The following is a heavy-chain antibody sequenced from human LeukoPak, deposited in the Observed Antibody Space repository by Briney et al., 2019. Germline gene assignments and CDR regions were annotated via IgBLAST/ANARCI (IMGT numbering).Heavy chain of an antibody. Sequence: ASVKVSCKASGYTFTGYYMHWVRQAPGQGLEWMGWINPNSGGTNYAQKFQGRVTMTRDTSISTAYMELSRLRSDDTAVYYCARNYYGSGYYNWFDPWGQGTLVTVSS. CDR1: GYTFTGYY. CDR2: INPNSGGT. J-gene: IGHJ5*02. D-gene: IGHD3-10*01. CDR3: ARNYYGSGYYNWFDP. V-gene: IGHV1-2*02.